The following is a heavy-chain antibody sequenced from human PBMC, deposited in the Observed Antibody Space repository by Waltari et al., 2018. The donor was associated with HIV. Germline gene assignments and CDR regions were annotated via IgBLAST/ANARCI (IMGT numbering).Heavy chain of an antibody. CDR2: INWNSGSI. V-gene: IGHV3-9*01. J-gene: IGHJ4*02. Sequence: EVQLVESGGGLVQPGRSLRLSCAASGFTFDDYAMHWVRQAPGKGLEWVSGINWNSGSIGYADSVKGRFTISRDNAKNSLYLQMNSLRAEDTALYYCAKDGRDGVYVENWGQGTLVTVSS. CDR1: GFTFDDYA. D-gene: IGHD2-8*01. CDR3: AKDGRDGVYVEN.